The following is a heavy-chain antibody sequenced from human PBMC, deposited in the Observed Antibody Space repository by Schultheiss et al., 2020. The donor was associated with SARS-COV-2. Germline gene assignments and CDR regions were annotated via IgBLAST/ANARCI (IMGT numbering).Heavy chain of an antibody. J-gene: IGHJ6*02. CDR1: GFSLSTSGVG. CDR3: ARIRGADYGDYYYYGMDV. CDR2: IYWDDDK. D-gene: IGHD4-17*01. V-gene: IGHV2-5*02. Sequence: SGPTLVKPTQTLTLTCTFSGFSLSTSGVGVGWIRQPAEKALEWLALIYWDDDKRYSPSLKSRLTITKDTSKNQVVLTMTNMDPVDTATYYCARIRGADYGDYYYYGMDVWGQGTTVTVSS.